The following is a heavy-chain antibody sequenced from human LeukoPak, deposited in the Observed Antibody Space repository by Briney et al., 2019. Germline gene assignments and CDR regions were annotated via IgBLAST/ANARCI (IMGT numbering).Heavy chain of an antibody. D-gene: IGHD3-22*01. CDR1: GFTFSSYA. V-gene: IGHV3-23*01. CDR2: ISGNGGST. Sequence: GRSLRLSCAASGFTFSSYAMSWVRQAPGKGLEWVSAISGNGGSTYYADSVKGRFTISRDNSKNTLYLQMNSLRAEDTAVYYCAKALYYFDSSGYYSYYFDYWGQGTLVTVSS. J-gene: IGHJ4*02. CDR3: AKALYYFDSSGYYSYYFDY.